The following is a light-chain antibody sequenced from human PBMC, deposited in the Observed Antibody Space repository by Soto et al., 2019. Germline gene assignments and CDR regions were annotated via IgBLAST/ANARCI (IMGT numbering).Light chain of an antibody. CDR1: QSMGSN. V-gene: IGKV3-15*01. CDR2: GAS. CDR3: QQYSIWRT. Sequence: EIVRTQSPATMSVSPGERATLSCRASQSMGSNVAWYQQKPGQAPRLLIYGASTRAAGIPARFSGSGSGTEFTLTISSLQSEDFAVYYCQQYSIWRTFGQGTKVDIK. J-gene: IGKJ1*01.